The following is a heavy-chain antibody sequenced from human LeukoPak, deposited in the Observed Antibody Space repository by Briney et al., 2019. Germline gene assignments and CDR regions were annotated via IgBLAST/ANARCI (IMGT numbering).Heavy chain of an antibody. CDR2: INTNTGNP. D-gene: IGHD1-7*01. J-gene: IGHJ6*02. CDR3: ARALGTGTWYYYYYGMDV. CDR1: GYTFTSYA. Sequence: ASVKVSCKASGYTFTSYAMNWVRQAPGQGLEWMGCINTNTGNPTYAQGFTGRFVFSLDTSVSTAYLQISSLKAEDTAVYYYARALGTGTWYYYYYGMDVWGQGTTVTVSS. V-gene: IGHV7-4-1*02.